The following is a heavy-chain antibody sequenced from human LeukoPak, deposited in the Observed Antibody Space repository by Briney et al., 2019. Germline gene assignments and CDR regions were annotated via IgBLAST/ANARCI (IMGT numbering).Heavy chain of an antibody. CDR3: ARGRVLRW. Sequence: SQTLSLTCTVSGGSISSVISYWSWIRQPPGKGLEWIGEINHSGSTNYNPSLKSRVTISVDTSKNQFSLKLSSVTAADTAVYYCARGRVLRWWGQGTLVTVSS. V-gene: IGHV4-39*07. CDR2: INHSGST. J-gene: IGHJ4*02. CDR1: GGSISSVISY. D-gene: IGHD4-23*01.